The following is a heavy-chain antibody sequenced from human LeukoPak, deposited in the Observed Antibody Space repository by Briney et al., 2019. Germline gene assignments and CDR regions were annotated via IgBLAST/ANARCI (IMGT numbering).Heavy chain of an antibody. Sequence: SETLSLTCTVSGGXISSYYWSWIRQPAGKGLEWIGRIYISGSTNYNPSLKSRVTMSVDTSKSQFSLKLSSVTAADTAVYYCARVPRSLSSTGWSDYWGQGTLVTVSS. CDR3: ARVPRSLSSTGWSDY. CDR1: GGXISSYY. D-gene: IGHD6-19*01. CDR2: IYISGST. J-gene: IGHJ4*02. V-gene: IGHV4-4*07.